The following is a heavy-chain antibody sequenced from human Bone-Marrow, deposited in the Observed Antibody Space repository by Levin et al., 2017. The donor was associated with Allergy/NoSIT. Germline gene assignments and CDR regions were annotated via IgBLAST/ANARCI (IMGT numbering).Heavy chain of an antibody. CDR3: ARGDCYSGSCYGPDWFDP. V-gene: IGHV1-8*01. Sequence: GESLKISCKTSGYTFTSYNVYWVRQAPGQGLEWMGYINPNSGNTGYAQKFQGRVTMTRNSSITTAYMELSGLRFEDPAIYYCARGDCYSGSCYGPDWFDPWGQGTQVTVSS. CDR2: INPNSGNT. CDR1: GYTFTSYN. D-gene: IGHD2-15*01. J-gene: IGHJ5*02.